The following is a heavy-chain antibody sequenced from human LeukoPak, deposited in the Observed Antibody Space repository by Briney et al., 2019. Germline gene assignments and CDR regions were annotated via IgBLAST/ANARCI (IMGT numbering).Heavy chain of an antibody. CDR2: ISYDGSNK. J-gene: IGHJ3*02. D-gene: IGHD6-19*01. CDR1: GFTVSSYG. CDR3: AKDPGEQWLVRAFDI. V-gene: IGHV3-30*18. Sequence: GGSLRLSCAASGFTVSSYGMHWVRQAPGKGLEWVAVISYDGSNKYYADSVKGRFTISRDNSKNTLYLQMNSLRAEDTAVYYCAKDPGEQWLVRAFDIWGQGTMVTVSS.